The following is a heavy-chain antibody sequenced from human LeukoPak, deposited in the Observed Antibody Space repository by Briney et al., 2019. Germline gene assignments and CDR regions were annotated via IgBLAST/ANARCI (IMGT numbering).Heavy chain of an antibody. J-gene: IGHJ3*02. CDR1: GYTFTNHG. Sequence: ASVKVSYKASGYTFTNHGISWVRQAPGQGLEWMGWISTYNGNTNYAQKLQGRVTMTTDTSTSTAYMDLRSLRSGDTAVYYCARSGGWAYGDYDGFIAFDIWGQGTMVTVSS. V-gene: IGHV1-18*01. CDR2: ISTYNGNT. D-gene: IGHD4-17*01. CDR3: ARSGGWAYGDYDGFIAFDI.